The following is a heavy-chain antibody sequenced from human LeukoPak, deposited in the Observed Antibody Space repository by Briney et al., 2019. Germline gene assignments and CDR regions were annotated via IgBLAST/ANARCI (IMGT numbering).Heavy chain of an antibody. D-gene: IGHD6-19*01. CDR3: ARLEQFHRGHFYYYMDV. CDR2: ISSTGTTI. V-gene: IGHV3-11*01. CDR1: GFTFSDYY. J-gene: IGHJ6*03. Sequence: GGSLRLSCAASGFTFSDYYMTWIRQAPGKGLEWVSNISSTGTTIYYADSVRGRLTISRDNAKNSLYLQMSSLRAEDTAVYYCARLEQFHRGHFYYYMDVWGKGTTVTVSS.